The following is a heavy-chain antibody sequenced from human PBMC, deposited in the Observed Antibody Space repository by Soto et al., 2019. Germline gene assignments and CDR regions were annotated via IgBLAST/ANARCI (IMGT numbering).Heavy chain of an antibody. Sequence: SLTCAVLRASLAGHYWAWIRQSPEKGLEWIGEVHPSGSTDYNPSRKSRLTLSLDTSKNQFSLKVASVTAADTAVYFCARGKPSGYRFGPRNFFYYGLDVWGPGTTVTVSS. CDR1: RASLAGHY. CDR3: ARGKPSGYRFGPRNFFYYGLDV. CDR2: VHPSGST. V-gene: IGHV4-34*01. J-gene: IGHJ6*02. D-gene: IGHD5-18*01.